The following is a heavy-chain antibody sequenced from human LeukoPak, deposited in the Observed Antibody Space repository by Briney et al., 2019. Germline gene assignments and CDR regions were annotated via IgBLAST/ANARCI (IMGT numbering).Heavy chain of an antibody. V-gene: IGHV1-69*02. CDR3: ASHSPRIAADGGAYAFDI. D-gene: IGHD6-13*01. CDR2: IIPILGIA. J-gene: IGHJ3*02. CDR1: AGASSSYT. Sequence: SVKASSKAAAGASSSYTTSCGRQVPGQLREWMGRIIPILGIANYAQKLQGRVRITADKSTSTAYMEMSSLRSEDTAVYYCASHSPRIAADGGAYAFDIWGQGTMVSVSS.